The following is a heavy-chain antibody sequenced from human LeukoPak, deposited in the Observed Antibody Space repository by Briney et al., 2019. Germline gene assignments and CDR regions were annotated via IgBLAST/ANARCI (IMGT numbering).Heavy chain of an antibody. V-gene: IGHV3-33*01. D-gene: IGHD3-10*01. J-gene: IGHJ6*02. CDR1: GFTFSNYG. Sequence: PVRSLRLSCAASGFTFSNYGMHWVRQAPGKGLEWVAVIWYDGSNKYYADSVKGRFTISRDNSKNTLYLQMNSLRAEDTAVYYCARDRLVRGVYYYYGMDVWGQGTTVTVSS. CDR3: ARDRLVRGVYYYYGMDV. CDR2: IWYDGSNK.